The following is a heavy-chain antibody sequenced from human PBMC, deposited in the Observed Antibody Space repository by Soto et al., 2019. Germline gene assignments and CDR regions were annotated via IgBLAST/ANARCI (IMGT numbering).Heavy chain of an antibody. CDR1: GFSFSSFA. J-gene: IGHJ6*02. CDR3: AKTRGAMIYAISVYGMDV. D-gene: IGHD2-8*01. Sequence: EVQLLESGGGFIHPGGSLRLSCAASGFSFSSFAMNWVRQAPGKGLEWVSIISGSADSTFYADSVKGRFTLSRDNSKSTVYLQINSLRAEDTAVYYCAKTRGAMIYAISVYGMDVWGQGTTVTVSS. CDR2: ISGSADST. V-gene: IGHV3-23*01.